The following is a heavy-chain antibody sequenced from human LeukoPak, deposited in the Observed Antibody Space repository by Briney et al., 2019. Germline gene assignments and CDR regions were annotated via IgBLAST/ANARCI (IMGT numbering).Heavy chain of an antibody. J-gene: IGHJ4*02. CDR1: GFTFSNYW. D-gene: IGHD3/OR15-3a*01. V-gene: IGHV3-7*01. CDR2: IKQDGSEK. CDR3: ARGLDFWNT. Sequence: GGSLRLSCAVSGFTFSNYWMSWVRQAPGKGLEWVANIKQDGSEKYYVDSVKGRFTISRDNAKNSLYLQMNSLRAEDTAVYYCARGLDFWNTRGQGTLVTVSS.